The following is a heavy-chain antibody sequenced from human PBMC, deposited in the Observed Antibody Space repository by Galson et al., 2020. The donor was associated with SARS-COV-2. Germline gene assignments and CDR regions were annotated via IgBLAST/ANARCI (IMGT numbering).Heavy chain of an antibody. CDR2: IYYSGST. D-gene: IGHD2-2*01. CDR1: GGSISSSSYY. Sequence: SETLSLTCTVSGGSISSSSYYWGWIRQPPGKGLEWIGSIYYSGSTYYNPSLKSRVTISVDTSKNQFSLKLSSVTAADTAVYYCARLGDIVVVTAAQPFDYWGQGTLVTVSS. CDR3: ARLGDIVVVTAAQPFDY. J-gene: IGHJ4*02. V-gene: IGHV4-39*01.